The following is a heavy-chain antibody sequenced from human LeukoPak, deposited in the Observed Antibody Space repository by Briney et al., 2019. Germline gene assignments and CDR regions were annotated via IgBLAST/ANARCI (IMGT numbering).Heavy chain of an antibody. Sequence: GESLKVSCNSSGYIYTSYWIGWVRQMPGKGLEWMGIIYPGDSDTRYSPSFQGQVTISADKSISTAYLQWSSLKASDTAMYYCARRPMAWYSSRWSIDYWGQGTLVTVSS. CDR2: IYPGDSDT. J-gene: IGHJ4*02. V-gene: IGHV5-51*01. D-gene: IGHD6-13*01. CDR3: ARRPMAWYSSRWSIDY. CDR1: GYIYTSYW.